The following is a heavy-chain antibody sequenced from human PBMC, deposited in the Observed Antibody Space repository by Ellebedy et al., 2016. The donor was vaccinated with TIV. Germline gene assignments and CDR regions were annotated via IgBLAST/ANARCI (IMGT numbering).Heavy chain of an antibody. V-gene: IGHV4-30-4*01. CDR2: IYYSGTT. Sequence: MPSETLSLTCTVSGGSMISDDHYWSWVRQPPGKGLEWIGYIYYSGTTYYNPSLKHRLTMSVDKSKSQVSLKLTSVTAADTAVYYCARGGGDRPHALDFWGQGTKVTVSS. J-gene: IGHJ3*01. CDR3: ARGGGDRPHALDF. D-gene: IGHD3-10*01. CDR1: GGSMISDDHY.